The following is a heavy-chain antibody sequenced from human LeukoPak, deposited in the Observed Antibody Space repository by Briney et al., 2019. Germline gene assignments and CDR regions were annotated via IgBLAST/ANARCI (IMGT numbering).Heavy chain of an antibody. Sequence: ASVKVSCKASGYTFTSYGISWVRQAPGQGLKWMGIINPSGGSTSYSQKFQGRVTMTRDMSTSTVYMDLSSLRSEDTAVYYCARYGHSPYFDDWGQGTLVTVSS. CDR3: ARYGHSPYFDD. CDR1: GYTFTSYG. D-gene: IGHD4-17*01. J-gene: IGHJ4*02. CDR2: INPSGGST. V-gene: IGHV1-46*01.